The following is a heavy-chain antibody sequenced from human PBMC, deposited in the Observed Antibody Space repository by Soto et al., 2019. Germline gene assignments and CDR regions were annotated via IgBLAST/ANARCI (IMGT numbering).Heavy chain of an antibody. V-gene: IGHV4-59*02. CDR3: ASSPPGMDAPNF. CDR2: VYYCGRT. D-gene: IGHD5-18*01. J-gene: IGHJ4*02. Sequence: PSETLSLTCTVSGGSVCSYSWAWVRQPPGQGLEWIGYVYYCGRTPYNPSLTSRVTISLDTSKNQISLRLTSVTAADTAMYFCASSPPGMDAPNFWGQGTLVTASS. CDR1: GGSVCSYS.